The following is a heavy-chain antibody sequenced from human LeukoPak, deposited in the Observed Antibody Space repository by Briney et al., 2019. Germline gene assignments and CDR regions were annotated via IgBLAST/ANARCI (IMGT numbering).Heavy chain of an antibody. CDR2: IRGSGGST. D-gene: IGHD6-19*01. Sequence: GGSLRLSCAASGFTFSSYDMSWVRQAPGKGLEWVSAIRGSGGSTYYADSVKGRFTISRDNSKNTLYLQMNSLRAEDTAVYYCAKKGGSTGYSSGRPYYFDYWGQGTLVTVSS. V-gene: IGHV3-23*01. CDR1: GFTFSSYD. CDR3: AKKGGSTGYSSGRPYYFDY. J-gene: IGHJ4*02.